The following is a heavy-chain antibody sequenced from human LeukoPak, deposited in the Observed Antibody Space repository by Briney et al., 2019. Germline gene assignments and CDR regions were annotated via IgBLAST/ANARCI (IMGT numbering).Heavy chain of an antibody. CDR1: GFTFSSYA. V-gene: IGHV3-23*01. J-gene: IGHJ4*02. D-gene: IGHD4-17*01. Sequence: GGSLRLSCAASGFTFSSYAMTWVRQAPGKGLEWVSAITGSGGSTYYADSVKGRFTISRDNSKNTLYLQMKSLGAEDTAVYYCARGDPDYGDYVAFDYWGQGTLVTVSS. CDR3: ARGDPDYGDYVAFDY. CDR2: ITGSGGST.